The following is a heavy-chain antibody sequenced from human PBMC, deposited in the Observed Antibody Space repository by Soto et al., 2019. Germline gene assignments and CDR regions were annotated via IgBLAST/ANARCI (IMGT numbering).Heavy chain of an antibody. CDR3: ARGGGEWELPPEDLYYYYYGMDV. CDR1: GFTFSSYA. J-gene: IGHJ6*02. V-gene: IGHV3-30-3*01. CDR2: ISYDGSNK. D-gene: IGHD1-26*01. Sequence: PGGSLRLSCAASGFTFSSYAMHWVRQAPGKGLEWVAVISYDGSNKYYADSVKGRFTISRDNSKNTLYLQMNSLRAEDTAVYYCARGGGEWELPPEDLYYYYYGMDVWGQGTTVTVSS.